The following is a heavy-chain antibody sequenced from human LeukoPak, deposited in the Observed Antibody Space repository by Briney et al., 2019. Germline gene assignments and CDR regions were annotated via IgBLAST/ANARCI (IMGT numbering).Heavy chain of an antibody. CDR2: IIPIFGTA. CDR3: ARDRDPVTARGPSNWFDP. CDR1: GYTFTSYA. J-gene: IGHJ5*02. D-gene: IGHD3-10*01. V-gene: IGHV1-69*13. Sequence: SVKVSCKASGYTFTSYAISWVRQAPGQGLEWMGGIIPIFGTANYAQKFQGRVTITADESTSTAYMELSSLRSEDTAVYYCARDRDPVTARGPSNWFDPWGQGTLVTVSS.